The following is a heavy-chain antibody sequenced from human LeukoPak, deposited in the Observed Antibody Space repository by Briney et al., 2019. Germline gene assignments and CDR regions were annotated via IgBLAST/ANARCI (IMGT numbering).Heavy chain of an antibody. Sequence: SQTLSLTCTVSGGSISSGDYYWSWIRQPPGKGLEWIGYIYNSGSAYYNPSLKSRVTISVDTSKNQFSLKLSSVTAADTAVYYCARGTTMVRGSYWYFDLWGRGTLVTVSS. V-gene: IGHV4-30-4*01. J-gene: IGHJ2*01. D-gene: IGHD3-10*01. CDR2: IYNSGSA. CDR1: GGSISSGDYY. CDR3: ARGTTMVRGSYWYFDL.